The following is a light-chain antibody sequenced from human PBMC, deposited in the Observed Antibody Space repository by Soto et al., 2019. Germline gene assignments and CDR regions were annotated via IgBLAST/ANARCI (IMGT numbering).Light chain of an antibody. J-gene: IGKJ1*01. Sequence: DIQMTQSPSSLSASVGDRVTITCRTSQPISDYLNWYQQKPGKAPTLLIYTTSNLQSGVPSRFSGSGSATHFTLTISSLQPEDFDTYYCQQHYNTPRTLGQGTKVDIK. V-gene: IGKV1-39*01. CDR3: QQHYNTPRT. CDR1: QPISDY. CDR2: TTS.